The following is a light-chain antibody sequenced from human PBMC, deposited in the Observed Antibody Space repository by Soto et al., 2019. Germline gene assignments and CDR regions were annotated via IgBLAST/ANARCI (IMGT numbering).Light chain of an antibody. CDR1: QALCNY. J-gene: IGKJ4*01. CDR3: QQLSRYPLT. Sequence: DIPLTQSPSVLSASVGDTVTITCRASQALCNYLAWYQQKPGKAPDLLIYSASTLQSGVPSRFSGSGSETEFSLTIRALQPEDFATYYCQQLSRYPLTFGGGTKVDIK. V-gene: IGKV1-9*01. CDR2: SAS.